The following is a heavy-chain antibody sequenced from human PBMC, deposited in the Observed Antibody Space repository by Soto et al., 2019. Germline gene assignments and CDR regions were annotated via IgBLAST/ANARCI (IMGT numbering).Heavy chain of an antibody. V-gene: IGHV3-15*01. Sequence: EVQLVESGGGLVKPGGSLRLSCAASGFTFSNAWMSWVRQAPGKGLEWVGRIKSKTDGGTTDYAAPVKGRFTISRDDSKNTLYLQMNSLKTEDTSVYYCTRDPRPPHCSGGSCYSSYWGQETQVTVSS. J-gene: IGHJ4*02. CDR1: GFTFSNAW. D-gene: IGHD2-15*01. CDR3: TRDPRPPHCSGGSCYSSY. CDR2: IKSKTDGGTT.